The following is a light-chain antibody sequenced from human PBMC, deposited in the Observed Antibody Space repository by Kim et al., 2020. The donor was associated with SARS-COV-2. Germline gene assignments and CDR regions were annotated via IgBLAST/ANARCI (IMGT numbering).Light chain of an antibody. J-gene: IGKJ2*01. Sequence: DIQMTQSPSTLSASVGDRVTITCRASQSVSSWLAWYQQKPGKAPKLLNYKASTLEGGVPSRFSGRGSGTEFTLTINSLQPDDFATYSCQQYDNHPYTFGQGAKLEI. CDR2: KAS. CDR3: QQYDNHPYT. V-gene: IGKV1-5*03. CDR1: QSVSSW.